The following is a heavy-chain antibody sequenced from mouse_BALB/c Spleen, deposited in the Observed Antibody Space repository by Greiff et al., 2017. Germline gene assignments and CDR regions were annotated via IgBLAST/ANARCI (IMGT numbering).Heavy chain of an antibody. CDR2: IWWNDNK. CDR3: ARSFITTATYWYFDV. V-gene: IGHV8-11*01. D-gene: IGHD1-2*01. Sequence: QVTLKVSGPGILQPSQTLSLTCSFSGFSLSTYGIGVGWIRQPSGKGLEWLAHIWWNDNKYYNTALKSRLTISKDTSNNQVFLKIASVDTADTATYYCARSFITTATYWYFDVWGAGTTVTVSS. J-gene: IGHJ1*01. CDR1: GFSLSTYGIG.